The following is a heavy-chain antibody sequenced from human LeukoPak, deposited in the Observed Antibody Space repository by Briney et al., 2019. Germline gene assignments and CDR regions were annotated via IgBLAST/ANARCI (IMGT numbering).Heavy chain of an antibody. J-gene: IGHJ4*02. CDR3: AKDRMSYDFWSGFDY. Sequence: GRSLRLSCAASGFTFDDYAMHWVRHAPGKGLEWVSGISWNSGSIGYADSVKGRFTISRDNAKNSLYLQMNSLRAEDTALYYCAKDRMSYDFWSGFDYWGQGTLVTVSS. CDR1: GFTFDDYA. D-gene: IGHD3-3*01. V-gene: IGHV3-9*01. CDR2: ISWNSGSI.